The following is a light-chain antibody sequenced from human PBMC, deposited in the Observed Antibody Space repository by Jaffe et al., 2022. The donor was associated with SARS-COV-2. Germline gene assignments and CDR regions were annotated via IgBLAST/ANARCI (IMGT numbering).Light chain of an antibody. Sequence: QSALTQPRSVSGSPGQSVTISCTGTSSDIGDYHYVSWYQQHPGKAPKLMIYDVTERPSGVPDRFSGSKSANTASLTISGLQAEDEADYYCCSYAGSYTFVFGTGTKVTVL. J-gene: IGLJ1*01. V-gene: IGLV2-11*01. CDR3: CSYAGSYTFV. CDR2: DVT. CDR1: SSDIGDYHY.